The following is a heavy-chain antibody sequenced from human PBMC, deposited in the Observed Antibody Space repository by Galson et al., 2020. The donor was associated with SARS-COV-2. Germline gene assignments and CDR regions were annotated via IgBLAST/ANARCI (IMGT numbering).Heavy chain of an antibody. CDR2: IYYGGST. CDR3: ATPDFLTGYYLF. D-gene: IGHD3-9*01. Sequence: SETLSLTCTVSGGSISGSSYYWGWIRQPPGKGLEWIGNIYYGGSTYYNPSLRSRVTISVDTSKNQFSLKLSSVVAADTAVYYCATPDFLTGYYLFWGQGILVTVSS. V-gene: IGHV4-39*01. CDR1: GGSISGSSYY. J-gene: IGHJ4*02.